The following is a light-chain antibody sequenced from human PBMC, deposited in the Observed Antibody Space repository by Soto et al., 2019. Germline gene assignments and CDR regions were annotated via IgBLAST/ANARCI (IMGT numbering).Light chain of an antibody. Sequence: DLKMTQSPSTLSASVGDRVTITCRASQSISDWLAWYQQKPGKAPKLLIYDASTLQSGVPSRFSGSGSGTEFTLTISSLQPDDFATYYCQEYKSATFGQGTKVDIK. CDR3: QEYKSAT. V-gene: IGKV1-5*01. CDR1: QSISDW. J-gene: IGKJ2*01. CDR2: DAS.